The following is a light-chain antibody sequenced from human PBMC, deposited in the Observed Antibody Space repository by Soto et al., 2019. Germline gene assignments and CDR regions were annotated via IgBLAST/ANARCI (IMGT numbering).Light chain of an antibody. CDR1: QSIRSTY. J-gene: IGKJ2*01. CDR2: GAS. V-gene: IGKV3-20*01. CDR3: QQYGSSPRT. Sequence: ETVLTQSPGPLSLSPGERATLSCRASQSIRSTYLAWYQHKPGQAPRLLIYGASSRSTGIPDRLRGSGSGTGFTLTISRLEPGDFAVYYGQQYGSSPRTFGQGTKLEIK.